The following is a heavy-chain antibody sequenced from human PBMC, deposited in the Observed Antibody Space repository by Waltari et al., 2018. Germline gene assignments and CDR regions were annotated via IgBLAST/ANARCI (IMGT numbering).Heavy chain of an antibody. D-gene: IGHD5-12*01. Sequence: QLQLQESGPGLVKPSETLSLTCTVSGGSISSSSYYWGWIRHPPGKGLEWIGSIYYSGSTYYNPSLKSRVTISVDTSKNQFSLKLSSVTAADTAVYYCARRFYSGYDWDPTFDYWGQGTLVTVSS. J-gene: IGHJ4*02. CDR3: ARRFYSGYDWDPTFDY. CDR1: GGSISSSSYY. CDR2: IYYSGST. V-gene: IGHV4-39*01.